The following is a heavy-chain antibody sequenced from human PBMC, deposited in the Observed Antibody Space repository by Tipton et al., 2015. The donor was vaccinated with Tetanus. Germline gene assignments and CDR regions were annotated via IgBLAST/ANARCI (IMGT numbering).Heavy chain of an antibody. D-gene: IGHD3-3*01. CDR3: AGVLRSESVGWFDP. Sequence: LRLSCTVSGASISNFYWSWIRQPPGKGLEWIAYVSSSGRTNDNPSLKSRVTISVDTSSSQFSLRLTSVTAADTAVYFCAGVLRSESVGWFDPWGQGTLVTVSS. CDR1: GASISNFY. CDR2: VSSSGRT. J-gene: IGHJ5*02. V-gene: IGHV4-59*12.